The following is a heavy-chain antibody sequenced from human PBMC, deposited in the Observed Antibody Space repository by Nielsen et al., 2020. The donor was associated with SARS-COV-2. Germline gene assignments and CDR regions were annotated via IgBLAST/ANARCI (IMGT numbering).Heavy chain of an antibody. J-gene: IGHJ1*01. CDR1: GGSIRTDYY. Sequence: SETLSLTCTVSGGSIRTDYYWTWIRQPPGKGLKWIGNIHYTGNTYYTPSLESRITISIDASKNQFSLKLRSVTAADTAVYYCAKMSPPGIAVGTAEYFQHWGQGTLVTVSS. CDR3: AKMSPPGIAVGTAEYFQH. V-gene: IGHV4-30-4*01. CDR2: IHYTGNT. D-gene: IGHD6-19*01.